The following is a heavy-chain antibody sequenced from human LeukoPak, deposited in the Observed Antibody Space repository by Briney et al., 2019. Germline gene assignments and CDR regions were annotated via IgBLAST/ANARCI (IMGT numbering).Heavy chain of an antibody. D-gene: IGHD6-13*01. CDR1: GYTFTGYY. J-gene: IGHJ5*02. CDR3: ARVAYSSSWYGDNWFDP. CDR2: ITPNSGGT. V-gene: IGHV1-2*02. Sequence: ASVKVSCKASGYTFTGYYMHWARQAPGQGLEWMGWITPNSGGTNYAQKFQGRVTMTRDTSISTAYMELSRLRSDDTAVYYCARVAYSSSWYGDNWFDPWGQGTLVTVSS.